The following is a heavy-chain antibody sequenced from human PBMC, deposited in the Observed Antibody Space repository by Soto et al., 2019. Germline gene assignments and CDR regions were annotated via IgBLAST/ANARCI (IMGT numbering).Heavy chain of an antibody. CDR3: AREFTEIVDGSMPLYFDY. J-gene: IGHJ4*02. Sequence: SETLSLTCSISHDSVSSYYWSWIRQSAGKRLEWIGRTFITGDTNYNPSLKTRVTMSLDTSKKQLSLKVRSVTAADTAVYYCAREFTEIVDGSMPLYFDYWGQGTPVTVSS. D-gene: IGHD6-19*01. CDR1: HDSVSSYY. V-gene: IGHV4-4*07. CDR2: TFITGDT.